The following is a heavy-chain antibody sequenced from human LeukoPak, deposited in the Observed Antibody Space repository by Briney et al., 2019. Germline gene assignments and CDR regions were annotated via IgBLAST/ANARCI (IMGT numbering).Heavy chain of an antibody. V-gene: IGHV1-69*06. J-gene: IGHJ4*02. CDR1: GGTSSSYA. CDR3: ARGPFVVVTAIPDYFDY. D-gene: IGHD2-21*02. CDR2: IIPIFGTA. Sequence: SVKVSCKASGGTSSSYAISWVRQAPGQGLEWMGGIIPIFGTANYAQKFQGRVTITADKSTSTAYMELSSLRSEDTAVYYCARGPFVVVTAIPDYFDYWGQGTLVTVSS.